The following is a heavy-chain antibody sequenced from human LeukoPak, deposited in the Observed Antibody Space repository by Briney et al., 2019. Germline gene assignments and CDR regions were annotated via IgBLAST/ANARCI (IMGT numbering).Heavy chain of an antibody. Sequence: PGGSLRLSCAASGFTFSSYAMSWVRQAPGKGLEWVSAISGSGGSTYYADSVKGRFTISRDNSKSTLYLQMNSLRAEDTAVYYCAKDLSSPYGSENPKNDYWGQGTLVTVSS. CDR3: AKDLSSPYGSENPKNDY. CDR1: GFTFSSYA. D-gene: IGHD3-10*01. J-gene: IGHJ4*02. V-gene: IGHV3-23*01. CDR2: ISGSGGST.